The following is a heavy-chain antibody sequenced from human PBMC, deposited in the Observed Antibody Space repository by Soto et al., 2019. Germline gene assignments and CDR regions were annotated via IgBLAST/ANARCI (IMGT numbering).Heavy chain of an antibody. CDR3: ARVKNYYGSGSYYNVGGWFDP. J-gene: IGHJ5*02. Sequence: VQLVQSGAEVKKPGSSVKVSCKASGGTFSSYTISWVRQAPGQGLEWMGRIIPILGIANYAQKFQGRVTITADKSTSTAYMELSSLRSEDTAVYYCARVKNYYGSGSYYNVGGWFDPWGQGTLVTVSS. V-gene: IGHV1-69*02. CDR2: IIPILGIA. D-gene: IGHD3-10*01. CDR1: GGTFSSYT.